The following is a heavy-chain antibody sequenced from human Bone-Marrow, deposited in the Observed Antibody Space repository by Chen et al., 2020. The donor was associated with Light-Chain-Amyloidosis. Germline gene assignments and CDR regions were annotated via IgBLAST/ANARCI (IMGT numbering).Heavy chain of an antibody. D-gene: IGHD1-20*01. CDR1: GFSLRSYW. CDR3: AREKITGPRQSDALDI. J-gene: IGHJ3*02. Sequence: EAQLVESGGGLVQPGGSLRLSCAASGFSLRSYWMHWVRQVPGKGLVWVSRINGDGGWTNYAGSVKGRVTISKYNAKNTLYLQMNYLSAEDTAVYYCAREKITGPRQSDALDIWGQGTMVTVSS. CDR2: INGDGGWT. V-gene: IGHV3-74*01.